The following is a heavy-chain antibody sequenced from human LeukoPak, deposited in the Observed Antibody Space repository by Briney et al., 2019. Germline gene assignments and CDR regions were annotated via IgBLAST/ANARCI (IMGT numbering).Heavy chain of an antibody. D-gene: IGHD3-9*01. V-gene: IGHV4-61*02. CDR3: ARDLRFAAHNYDILTGYRVIRPIYYFDY. Sequence: KTSETLSLTCTVSGDSISSGSYYWSWIRQPAGKGLECIGRIYKSGSTNYNPSLKSRVTISVDTAKNQFSLRLSSVTAADTAVYYCARDLRFAAHNYDILTGYRVIRPIYYFDYWGQGTLVTVSS. CDR2: IYKSGST. J-gene: IGHJ4*02. CDR1: GDSISSGSYY.